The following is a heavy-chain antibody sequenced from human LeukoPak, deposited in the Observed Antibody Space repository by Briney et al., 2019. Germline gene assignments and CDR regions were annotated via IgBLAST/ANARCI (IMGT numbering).Heavy chain of an antibody. CDR1: GYTFTSHD. CDR3: ARAHYRISGSYLRGDAFDI. J-gene: IGHJ3*02. V-gene: IGHV1-8*03. CDR2: MNPNSGNT. Sequence: ASVKVSCKASGYTFTSHDINWVRQATGQGLEWMGWMNPNSGNTGYAQKFQGRVTITADESTSTAYMELSSLRSEDTAVYYCARAHYRISGSYLRGDAFDIWGQGTMVTVSS. D-gene: IGHD1-26*01.